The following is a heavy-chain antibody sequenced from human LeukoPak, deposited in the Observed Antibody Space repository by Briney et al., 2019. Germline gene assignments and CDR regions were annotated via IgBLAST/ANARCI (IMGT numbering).Heavy chain of an antibody. CDR3: ARVVASGRRGLFDY. J-gene: IGHJ4*02. CDR1: GGSINSYY. CDR2: IYYSGST. V-gene: IGHV4-59*01. Sequence: PSETLSLTCTVSGGSINSYYWSWIRLPPGKGLEWIGYIYYSGSTNYNPSLKSRVTISLDTSENQFSLELTSVTAADTAVYYCARVVASGRRGLFDYWGQGTQVTVSS. D-gene: IGHD3-10*01.